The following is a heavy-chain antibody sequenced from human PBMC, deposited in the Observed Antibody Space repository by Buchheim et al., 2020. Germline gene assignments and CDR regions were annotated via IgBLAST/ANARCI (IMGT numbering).Heavy chain of an antibody. CDR1: GGSISSYY. Sequence: QVQLQESGPGLVKPSETLSLTCTVSGGSISSYYWSWIRQPPGKGLEWIGYIYYSGSTNYNPSLKSRVTISVDTSKNQFPLKLSSVTAADTAVYYCARHIGWYEPYYYYGMDVGGQGTT. J-gene: IGHJ6*02. D-gene: IGHD6-19*01. CDR3: ARHIGWYEPYYYYGMDV. CDR2: IYYSGST. V-gene: IGHV4-59*08.